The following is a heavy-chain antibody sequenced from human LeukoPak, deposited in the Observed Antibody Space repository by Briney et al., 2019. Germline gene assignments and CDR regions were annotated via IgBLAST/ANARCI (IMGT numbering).Heavy chain of an antibody. D-gene: IGHD3-10*01. Sequence: SQTLSLTCTVSGGSISSGGYFWSWIRQPAGKGLEWIGYIYYSGSTYYNPSLKSRVTISVDTSKNQFSLKLSSVTAADTAVYYCASCMVRGVWSWFDPWGQGTLVTVSS. CDR1: GGSISSGGYF. CDR3: ASCMVRGVWSWFDP. V-gene: IGHV4-30-4*08. J-gene: IGHJ5*02. CDR2: IYYSGST.